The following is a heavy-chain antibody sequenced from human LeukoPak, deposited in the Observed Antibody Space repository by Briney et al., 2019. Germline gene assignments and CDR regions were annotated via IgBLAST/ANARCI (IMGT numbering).Heavy chain of an antibody. V-gene: IGHV3-23*01. CDR1: GLTFREYA. D-gene: IGHD6-19*01. J-gene: IGHJ4*02. CDR3: AKERSSGWPFDY. Sequence: GGSLRLSCAASGLTFREYAMSWVRQAPGKGLEWVSGISASGHRTYYADSVKGRFTISRDNSKNTLYLQMNSLRAEDTAVYYCAKERSSGWPFDYWGQGTLVTVSS. CDR2: ISASGHRT.